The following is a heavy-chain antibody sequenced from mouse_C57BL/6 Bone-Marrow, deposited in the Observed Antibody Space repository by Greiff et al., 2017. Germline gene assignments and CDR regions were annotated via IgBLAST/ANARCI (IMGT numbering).Heavy chain of an antibody. CDR2: IWGGGST. V-gene: IGHV2-2*01. Sequence: QVQLQQSGPGLVQPSQSLSITCTVSGFSLTSYGVHWVRQSPGKGLEWLGVIWGGGSTDYNAAFISRLSISKDNSKSQVFFKMTRLQADDTAIYYCARGMMVTTGAWFAYWGQGTLVTVSA. CDR3: ARGMMVTTGAWFAY. CDR1: GFSLTSYG. J-gene: IGHJ3*01. D-gene: IGHD2-3*01.